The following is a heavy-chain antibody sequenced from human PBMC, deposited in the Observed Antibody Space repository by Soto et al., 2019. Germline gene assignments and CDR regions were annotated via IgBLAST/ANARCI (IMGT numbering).Heavy chain of an antibody. Sequence: QVQLVQSGAEVRKPGSSVKVSCKASGVDFSGLGLGWVRQAPGQGLEWMGGIVPMLGIGSYAEKFRGRVTITADESTSTADLDLRSLTSTATAVYYCAGDLGVSVRDYCGQGTPVIVSS. CDR2: IVPMLGIG. CDR3: AGDLGVSVRDY. D-gene: IGHD2-8*01. V-gene: IGHV1-69*01. CDR1: GVDFSGLG. J-gene: IGHJ4*02.